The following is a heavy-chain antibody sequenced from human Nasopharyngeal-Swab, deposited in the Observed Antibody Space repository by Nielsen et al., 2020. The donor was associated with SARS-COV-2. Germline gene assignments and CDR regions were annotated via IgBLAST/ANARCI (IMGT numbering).Heavy chain of an antibody. V-gene: IGHV4-61*02. CDR2: IYTSGIT. Sequence: SETLSLTCTVSGGSISSGSYYWIWIRQPAGKGLEWIGRIYTSGITNYTPSLKSRVTISVDPSKNQFSGKLSFLTAADTAVYYCARDGDYTDVWGQGTTVTVSS. D-gene: IGHD4-11*01. CDR3: ARDGDYTDV. CDR1: GGSISSGSYY. J-gene: IGHJ6*02.